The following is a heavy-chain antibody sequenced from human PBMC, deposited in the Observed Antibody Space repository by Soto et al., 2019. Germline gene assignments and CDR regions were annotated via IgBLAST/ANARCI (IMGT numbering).Heavy chain of an antibody. J-gene: IGHJ4*02. D-gene: IGHD3-22*01. V-gene: IGHV1-69*06. CDR3: ASSYRAYDSSGYFDY. Sequence: SVKVSCKASGGTFSSYAISWVRQAPGQGLEWMGGIIPIFGTANYAQKFQGRVTITADKSTSTAYMELSSLRSEDTAVYYCASSYRAYDSSGYFDYWGQGTLVTVSS. CDR2: IIPIFGTA. CDR1: GGTFSSYA.